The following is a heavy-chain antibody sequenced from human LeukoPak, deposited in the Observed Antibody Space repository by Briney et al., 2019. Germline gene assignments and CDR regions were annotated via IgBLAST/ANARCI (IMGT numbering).Heavy chain of an antibody. Sequence: GGSLRLSCAASGFTFVRYYMTWVRQAPGKGLEWVANIKQDGSDKNYVDSVKGRFTISRDNTKNLVFLQMNSLTGEDTAVYYCAREIWGPECWGQGTLVTVSS. V-gene: IGHV3-7*03. D-gene: IGHD7-27*01. CDR3: AREIWGPEC. CDR1: GFTFVRYY. J-gene: IGHJ4*02. CDR2: IKQDGSDK.